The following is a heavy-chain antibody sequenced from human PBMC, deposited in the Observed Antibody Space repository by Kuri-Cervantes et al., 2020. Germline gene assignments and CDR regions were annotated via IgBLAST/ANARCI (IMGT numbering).Heavy chain of an antibody. CDR2: IWYDGSNK. J-gene: IGHJ4*02. CDR3: ARSRPSSCFDY. Sequence: GGSLRLSCAASGFTFSSYEMNWVRQAPGEGLEWVAVIWYDGSNKYYADSVKGRFTISRDNSKNTLYLQMNSLRAEDTAVYYCARSRPSSCFDYWGQGTLVTVSS. CDR1: GFTFSSYE. D-gene: IGHD6-13*01. V-gene: IGHV3-33*08.